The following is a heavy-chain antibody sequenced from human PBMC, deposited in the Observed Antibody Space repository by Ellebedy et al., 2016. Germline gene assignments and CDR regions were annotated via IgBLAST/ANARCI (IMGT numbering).Heavy chain of an antibody. CDR2: IDPSDSYT. V-gene: IGHV5-10-1*01. Sequence: GGSLRLXXKGSGYSFTSYWISWVRQMPGKGLEWMGRIDPSDSYTNYSPSFQGHVTISADKSISTAYLQWSSLKASDTAMYYCARTSSDPRIFGVVKDVDWFNPWGQGTLVTVSS. D-gene: IGHD3-3*02. CDR1: GYSFTSYW. J-gene: IGHJ5*02. CDR3: ARTSSDPRIFGVVKDVDWFNP.